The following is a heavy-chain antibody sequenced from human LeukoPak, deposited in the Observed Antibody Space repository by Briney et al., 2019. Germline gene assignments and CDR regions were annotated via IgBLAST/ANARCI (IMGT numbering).Heavy chain of an antibody. J-gene: IGHJ4*02. CDR2: INRDGSTT. D-gene: IGHD2-15*01. Sequence: PGGSLRLSCAASGFTFSSYWMHWVRQAPGKGLEWVSRINRDGSTTTYADSVKGRFTISRDNAKNTLYLQMNSLRAEDTAVYYCARGRGGTFDYWGQGTLVTVSS. CDR1: GFTFSSYW. V-gene: IGHV3-74*03. CDR3: ARGRGGTFDY.